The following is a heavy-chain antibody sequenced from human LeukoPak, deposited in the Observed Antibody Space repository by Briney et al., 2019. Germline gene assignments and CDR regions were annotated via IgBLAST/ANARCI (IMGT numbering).Heavy chain of an antibody. J-gene: IGHJ4*02. V-gene: IGHV3-23*01. Sequence: GGSLRLSCAASGFTFSSSAMSWVRQAPGKGLEWVSAISNNGGYTYCADSVQGRFTISRDNSKSTLCPQMNSLRAEDTAVYYCAKQLGYCSDGSCYFPYWGQGTLVTVSS. CDR3: AKQLGYCSDGSCYFPY. CDR2: ISNNGGYT. D-gene: IGHD2-15*01. CDR1: GFTFSSSA.